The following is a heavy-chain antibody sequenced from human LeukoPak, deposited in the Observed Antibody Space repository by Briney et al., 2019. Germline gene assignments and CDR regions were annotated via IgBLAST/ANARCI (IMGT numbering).Heavy chain of an antibody. J-gene: IGHJ4*02. Sequence: SGPTLVKPTQTLTLTCTFSGFSLSTSGVGVGWIRQPPGKALEWLALIYWDDDKRYSPSLKSRLTITKDTSKNQVVLTMTNMDPVDTATYYCAHVRAPGLTTYFDYWGQGTLVTVSS. CDR1: GFSLSTSGVG. D-gene: IGHD3-10*01. CDR2: IYWDDDK. CDR3: AHVRAPGLTTYFDY. V-gene: IGHV2-5*02.